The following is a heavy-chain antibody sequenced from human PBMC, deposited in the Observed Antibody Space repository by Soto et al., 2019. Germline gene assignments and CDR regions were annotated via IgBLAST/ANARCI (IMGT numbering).Heavy chain of an antibody. CDR1: GFTFSSYA. Sequence: GGSLRLSCAASGFTFSSYAMSWVRQAPGKGLEWVSGLSGSGGSTYYADSVKGRFTISRDNSKKTLYLQMSSLRAEDTAVYYCAKNAHWEVAASDPNWFDPCGQGTLVTVSS. D-gene: IGHD6-13*01. V-gene: IGHV3-23*01. J-gene: IGHJ5*02. CDR3: AKNAHWEVAASDPNWFDP. CDR2: LSGSGGST.